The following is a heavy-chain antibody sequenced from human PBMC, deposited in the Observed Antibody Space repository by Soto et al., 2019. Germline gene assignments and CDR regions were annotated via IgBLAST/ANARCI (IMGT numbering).Heavy chain of an antibody. CDR1: GYTFSSYG. V-gene: IGHV1-18*01. CDR3: ARVGAAINYFDD. D-gene: IGHD2-2*02. CDR2: ISDYNGNT. Sequence: ASVKVSCKASGYTFSSYGVSWVRQAPGQGLEWMGWISDYNGNTNYAQKLQGRVTITTDRSTSTAYMELRSLRSDDTAVYYCARVGAAINYFDDWGQGTQVTVSS. J-gene: IGHJ4*02.